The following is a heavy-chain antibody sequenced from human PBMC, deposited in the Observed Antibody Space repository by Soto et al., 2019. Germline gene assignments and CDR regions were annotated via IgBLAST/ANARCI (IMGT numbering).Heavy chain of an antibody. CDR3: ARAKTGVNKVVTSHYFEY. CDR1: GGSISSYY. J-gene: IGHJ4*02. Sequence: SETLSLTCTVSGGSISSYYWSWIRQPPGKGLEWIGYIYNSENTNYNPSLKSRVTISVDTSKNQFSLELSSVTAADTAVYYCARAKTGVNKVVTSHYFEYWGQGTLVTVSS. V-gene: IGHV4-59*01. D-gene: IGHD2-21*02. CDR2: IYNSENT.